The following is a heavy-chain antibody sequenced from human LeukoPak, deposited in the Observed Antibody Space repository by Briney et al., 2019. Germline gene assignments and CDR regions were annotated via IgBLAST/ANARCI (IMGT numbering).Heavy chain of an antibody. CDR1: GFXISSYE. CDR3: TRGTGGSA. J-gene: IGHJ5*02. V-gene: IGHV3-48*03. D-gene: IGHD2-15*01. CDR2: ISGGDTTI. Sequence: PGGSLRLSCAASGFXISSYEMNWVRQAPGKGLEWVSYISGGDTTIYYADSVRGRFTISRDNAKNSLYLQMNSLRAEDTALYYCTRGTGGSAWGQGTLVTVSS.